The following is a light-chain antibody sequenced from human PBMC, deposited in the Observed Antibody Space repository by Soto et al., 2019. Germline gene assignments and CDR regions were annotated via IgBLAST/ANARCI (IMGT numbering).Light chain of an antibody. V-gene: IGKV1-9*01. CDR3: QQINSYPRT. J-gene: IGKJ1*01. CDR2: AAS. Sequence: DIQLTQSPSVLSASVGDRVTITCRASQGINSYLAWYQQKPGKVPKLLIDAASTLHSGVPSTFSGSGSGTEFTLTISSLQPEDFATYYCQQINSYPRTVGQGTKVEIK. CDR1: QGINSY.